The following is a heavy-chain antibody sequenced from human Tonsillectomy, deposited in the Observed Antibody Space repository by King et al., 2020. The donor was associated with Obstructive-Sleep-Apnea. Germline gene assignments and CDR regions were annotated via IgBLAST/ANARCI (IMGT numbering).Heavy chain of an antibody. CDR3: ARDAYYDDSSGYRGVDD. CDR1: GYTFTIYG. V-gene: IGHV1-18*04. Sequence: QLVQSGAEVMKPGASVKVSCKASGYTFTIYGISWVRQAPGQGLEWMGWISAYNGNTNYAQELQGRVTMTTDTSTSTAYMEVRSLRSEDTAVYYCARDAYYDDSSGYRGVDDWGQGTPVTVSS. CDR2: ISAYNGNT. D-gene: IGHD3-22*01. J-gene: IGHJ4*03.